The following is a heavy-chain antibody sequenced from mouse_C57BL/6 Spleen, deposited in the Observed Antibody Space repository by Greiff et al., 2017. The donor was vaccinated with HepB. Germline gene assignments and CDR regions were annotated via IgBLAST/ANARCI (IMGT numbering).Heavy chain of an antibody. D-gene: IGHD2-4*01. CDR3: ARESHYDYDGTWFAY. V-gene: IGHV1-78*01. J-gene: IGHJ3*01. CDR2: IYPRDGST. Sequence: QVQLQQSDAELVKPGASVKISCKVSGYTFTDHTIHWMKQRPEQGLEWIGYIYPRDGSTKYNEKFKGKATLTADKSSSTAYMQLNSLTSEDSAVYFCARESHYDYDGTWFAYWGQGTLVTVSA. CDR1: GYTFTDHT.